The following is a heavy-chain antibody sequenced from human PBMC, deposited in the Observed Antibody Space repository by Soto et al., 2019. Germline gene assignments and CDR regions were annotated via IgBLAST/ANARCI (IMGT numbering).Heavy chain of an antibody. V-gene: IGHV3-21*06. CDR3: ARESEDLTSNFDY. CDR2: ISSTTNYI. CDR1: GFTFSRYS. J-gene: IGHJ4*02. Sequence: GSLLVSCSASGFTFSRYSMNWVRQAPGKGLEWVSSISSTTNYIYYGDSMKGRFTISRDNAKNSLYLEMNSLRAEDTAVYYCARESEDLTSNFDYWGQGTLVTVYS.